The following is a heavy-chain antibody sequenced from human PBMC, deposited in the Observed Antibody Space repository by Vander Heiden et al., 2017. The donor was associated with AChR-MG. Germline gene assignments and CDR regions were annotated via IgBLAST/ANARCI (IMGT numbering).Heavy chain of an antibody. D-gene: IGHD6-19*01. CDR2: ISYDGSNK. CDR1: GFTFSSYA. CDR3: ARDLDIAVAGRAFDY. Sequence: QVQLVESGGGVVQPGRSLRLSCAAPGFTFSSYAMHWVRQAPGKGLEWVAVISYDGSNKYYADSVKGRFTISRDNSKNTLYLQMNSLRAEDTAVYYCARDLDIAVAGRAFDYWGQGTLVTVSS. J-gene: IGHJ4*02. V-gene: IGHV3-30-3*01.